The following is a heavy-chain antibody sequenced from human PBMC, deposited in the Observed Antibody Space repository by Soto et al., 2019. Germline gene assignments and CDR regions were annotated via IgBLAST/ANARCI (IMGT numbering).Heavy chain of an antibody. D-gene: IGHD3-16*01. CDR3: AHSLGEEWFGP. J-gene: IGHJ5*02. V-gene: IGHV2-5*02. CDR1: GFSLTTSGVG. Sequence: QITLKESGPTLVKSTQTLTLTCTFSGFSLTTSGVGVGSIRQPPGKALEWLALIYWDDDKRYSPSLKSRLTITKDTSKNRVVLRMTNMGHVAPATYGWAHSLGEEWFGPWGQGTLVTVSS. CDR2: IYWDDDK.